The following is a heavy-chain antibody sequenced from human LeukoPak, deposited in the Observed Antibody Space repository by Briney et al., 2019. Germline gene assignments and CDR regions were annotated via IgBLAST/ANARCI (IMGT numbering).Heavy chain of an antibody. Sequence: GASVKVSCKASGYTFTSYGISWVRQAPGQGLEWMGWISAYNGNTNYAQKLQGRVTMTTDTSTSTAYMELRSLRSDDTAVYYCARAKQVVMRGDFDYWGQGTLVTVSS. CDR2: ISAYNGNT. J-gene: IGHJ4*02. V-gene: IGHV1-18*01. CDR1: GYTFTSYG. D-gene: IGHD3-22*01. CDR3: ARAKQVVMRGDFDY.